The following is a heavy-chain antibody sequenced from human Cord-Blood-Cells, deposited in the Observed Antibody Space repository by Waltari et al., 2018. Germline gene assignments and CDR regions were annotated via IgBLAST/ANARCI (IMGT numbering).Heavy chain of an antibody. CDR1: GGSISSSSYY. Sequence: QLQLQESGPGLVKPSETLSLTCTVSGGSISSSSYYWGWIRQPPGKGLEWIGSIYYSGSTYYNPSLKSRVTISVDTSKNQFSLKLSSVTAADTAVYYCARGRRDIVVVPAAIWDYWGQGTLVTVSS. V-gene: IGHV4-39*01. D-gene: IGHD2-2*02. CDR2: IYYSGST. CDR3: ARGRRDIVVVPAAIWDY. J-gene: IGHJ4*02.